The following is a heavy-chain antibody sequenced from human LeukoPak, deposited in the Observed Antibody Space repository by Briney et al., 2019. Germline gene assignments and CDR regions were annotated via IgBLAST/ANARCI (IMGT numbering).Heavy chain of an antibody. Sequence: SETLSLTCTVSGGSISSGSYYWSWIRQPAGKGLEWIGRIYTRGSTNYNPSLKSRVTISVDTSKNQFSLKLSSVTAADTAVYYCARDRGGYESSGYYWVHWGQGTLVTVSS. CDR1: GGSISSGSYY. D-gene: IGHD3-22*01. J-gene: IGHJ4*02. CDR2: IYTRGST. CDR3: ARDRGGYESSGYYWVH. V-gene: IGHV4-61*02.